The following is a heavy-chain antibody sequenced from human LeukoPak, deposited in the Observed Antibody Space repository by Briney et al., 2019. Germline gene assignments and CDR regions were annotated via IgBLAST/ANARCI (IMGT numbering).Heavy chain of an antibody. CDR1: GFTFSSYA. CDR2: ISGSGGST. V-gene: IGHV3-23*01. Sequence: GGSLRLSCAASGFTFSSYAMSWVRQAPGKGLEWVSAISGSGGSTYYADSVKGRFTISRDNSKNTLYLQKNSLRAEDTAVYYCANTEEIPMTTVTTGGSWGQGTLVTVSS. D-gene: IGHD4-11*01. CDR3: ANTEEIPMTTVTTGGS. J-gene: IGHJ5*02.